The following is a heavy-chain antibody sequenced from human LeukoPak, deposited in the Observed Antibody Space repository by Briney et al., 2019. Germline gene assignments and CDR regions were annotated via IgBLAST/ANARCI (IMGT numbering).Heavy chain of an antibody. D-gene: IGHD3-10*01. CDR3: ARQRFGDVHAFDV. CDR1: GYTLTELS. CDR2: FDPEDGET. J-gene: IGHJ3*01. V-gene: IGHV1-24*01. Sequence: GASVKVSCKVSGYTLTELSMHWVRQAPGKGLEWMGGFDPEDGETIYAQKFQGRVTVTTDTSTSTAYMELRSLTSDDTAVYYCARQRFGDVHAFDVWGQGTVVSVS.